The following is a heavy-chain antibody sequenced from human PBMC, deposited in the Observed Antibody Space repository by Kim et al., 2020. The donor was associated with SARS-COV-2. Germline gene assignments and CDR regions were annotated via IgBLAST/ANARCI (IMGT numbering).Heavy chain of an antibody. V-gene: IGHV3-9*01. CDR3: AKDAGGYSYGYYDY. D-gene: IGHD5-18*01. Sequence: ADSVKGRFTISRDNAKNSLYLQMNSLRAEDTALYYCAKDAGGYSYGYYDYWGQGTLVTVSS. J-gene: IGHJ4*02.